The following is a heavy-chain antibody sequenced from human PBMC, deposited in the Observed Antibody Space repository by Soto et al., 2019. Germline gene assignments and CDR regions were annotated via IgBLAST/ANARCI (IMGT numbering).Heavy chain of an antibody. V-gene: IGHV3-30*18. CDR3: AKDSRGRLQDYFDY. CDR2: ISYDGSNK. CDR1: GFTFSSYG. Sequence: QVQLVESGGGVVQPGRSLRLSCAASGFTFSSYGMHWFRQAPGKGLEWEAVISYDGSNKYYADSVKGRFTIYRDNSKNTLYLQMNSLRAEDTAVYYCAKDSRGRLQDYFDYWGQGTLVTVSS. J-gene: IGHJ4*02. D-gene: IGHD6-25*01.